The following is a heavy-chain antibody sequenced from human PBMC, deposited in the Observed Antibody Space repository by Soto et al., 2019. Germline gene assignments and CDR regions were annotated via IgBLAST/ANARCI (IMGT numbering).Heavy chain of an antibody. CDR1: GCSFTSYW. J-gene: IGHJ6*02. CDR3: ARRGIAARSGFYYYYGMDV. D-gene: IGHD6-6*01. Sequence: GESLKISCKGSGCSFTSYWIGWVRQMPGKGLEWMGIIYPGDSDTRYSPSFQGQVTISADKSISTAYLQWSSLKASDTAMYYCARRGIAARSGFYYYYGMDVWGQGTTVTVSS. V-gene: IGHV5-51*01. CDR2: IYPGDSDT.